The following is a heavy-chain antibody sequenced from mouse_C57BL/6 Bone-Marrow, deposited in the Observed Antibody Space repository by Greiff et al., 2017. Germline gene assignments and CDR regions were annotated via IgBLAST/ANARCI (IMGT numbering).Heavy chain of an antibody. J-gene: IGHJ3*01. CDR3: AVYDGYYGRFAY. CDR1: GFTFSDYG. Sequence: EVHLVESGGGLVQPGGSLKLSCAASGFTFSDYGMAWVRQAPRKGPEWVAFISNLAYSIYYADTVTGRFTISRENAKNTLYLEMSSLRSEDTAMYYCAVYDGYYGRFAYWGQGNLVTVSA. CDR2: ISNLAYSI. D-gene: IGHD2-3*01. V-gene: IGHV5-15*01.